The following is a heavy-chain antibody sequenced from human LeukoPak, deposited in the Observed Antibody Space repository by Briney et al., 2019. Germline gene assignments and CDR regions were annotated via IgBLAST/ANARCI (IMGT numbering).Heavy chain of an antibody. D-gene: IGHD6-13*01. CDR2: ISSSSSYI. Sequence: PGGSLRLSCAASGFTFSSYSMNWVRQAPGKGLEWVSSISSSSSYIYYADSVKGRFTISRDNAKNSLFLQMNSLRAEDTAVYYCARDRREYGDSSSWSPIDYWGQGTLVTASS. J-gene: IGHJ4*02. CDR3: ARDRREYGDSSSWSPIDY. CDR1: GFTFSSYS. V-gene: IGHV3-21*01.